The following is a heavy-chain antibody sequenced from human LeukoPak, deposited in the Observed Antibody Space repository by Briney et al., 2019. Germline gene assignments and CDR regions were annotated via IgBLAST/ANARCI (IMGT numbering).Heavy chain of an antibody. CDR2: IYYSGSTY. Sequence: TPSETLPLTCTVSGGSISSYYWSWIRQPPGKGLEWIGYIYYSGSTYYYNPSLKSRVTMSVDTSKNQFSLKLSSVTAADTAVYYCARQYYYDGSGPFQHWGQGTLVTVSS. V-gene: IGHV4-59*08. J-gene: IGHJ1*01. CDR3: ARQYYYDGSGPFQH. CDR1: GGSISSYY. D-gene: IGHD3-22*01.